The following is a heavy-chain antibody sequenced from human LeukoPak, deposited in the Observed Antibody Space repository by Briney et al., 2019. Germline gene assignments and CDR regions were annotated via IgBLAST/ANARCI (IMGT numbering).Heavy chain of an antibody. CDR1: GGSISSSSYY. J-gene: IGHJ4*02. CDR2: IYYSGST. CDR3: AREAHSRHGGYGHYFDY. D-gene: IGHD5-12*01. Sequence: SETLSLTCAVSGGSISSSSYYWGLIRQPPGKGLEWIGSIYYSGSTNYKPSLKGRVTISLNTSKNQFSLKLSSVTAADTAVYYCAREAHSRHGGYGHYFDYWGQGSLVTVSS. V-gene: IGHV4-39*07.